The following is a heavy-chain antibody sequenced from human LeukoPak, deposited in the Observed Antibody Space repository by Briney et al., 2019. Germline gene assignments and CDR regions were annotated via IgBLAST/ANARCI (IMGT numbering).Heavy chain of an antibody. D-gene: IGHD6-13*01. CDR2: INHSGST. J-gene: IGHJ4*02. V-gene: IGHV4-34*01. Sequence: PSETLSLTCAVYGGSFSGYYWSWIRQPPGKGLEWIGEINHSGSTNYNPSLKSRVTISVDTSKNQFSLKLSSVTAADTAVYYCARGISAAGTRKSLHRVIPFDYRGQGNLVHRSS. CDR1: GGSFSGYY. CDR3: ARGISAAGTRKSLHRVIPFDY.